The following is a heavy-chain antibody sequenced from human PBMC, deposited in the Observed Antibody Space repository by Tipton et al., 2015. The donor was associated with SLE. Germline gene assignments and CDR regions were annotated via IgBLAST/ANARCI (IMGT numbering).Heavy chain of an antibody. CDR2: IYSSGDR. CDR1: GGSISFDY. CDR3: ARGSDGEYVRYFDV. D-gene: IGHD4-17*01. V-gene: IGHV4-4*07. J-gene: IGHJ2*01. Sequence: TLSLTCTVSGGSISFDYRCWIRPGAGRGLEWIGRIYSSGDRDDNPSLRSRVTMSIDASQNRVSLRLKSVSAADTAVYYCARGSDGEYVRYFDVWGPGTLVTVSS.